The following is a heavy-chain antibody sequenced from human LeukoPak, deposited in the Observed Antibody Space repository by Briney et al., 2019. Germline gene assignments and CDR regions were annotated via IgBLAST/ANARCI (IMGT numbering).Heavy chain of an antibody. D-gene: IGHD2-2*01. CDR2: ISSSGSYI. V-gene: IGHV3-21*01. CDR1: GFTFSSYS. CDR3: AKDEPAIVVVPAAINY. J-gene: IGHJ4*02. Sequence: KTGGSLRLSCAASGFTFSSYSMNWVRQAPGKGLEWVSSISSSGSYIYYADSVKGRFTISRDNAKNSLYLQMNSLRAEDTAVYYCAKDEPAIVVVPAAINYWGQGTLVTVSS.